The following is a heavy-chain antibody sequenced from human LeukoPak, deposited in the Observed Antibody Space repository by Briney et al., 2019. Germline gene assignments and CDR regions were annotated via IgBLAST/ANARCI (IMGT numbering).Heavy chain of an antibody. CDR3: ARLAGIWFGEPDHDAFDI. Sequence: PGGSLRLSCAASGFTLSSYNMNWVRQAPGKGLEWVSYISSSSGTIYYADSVKGRFTISRDNAKNSLYLQMNSLRAEDTAVYYCARLAGIWFGEPDHDAFDIWGQGTMVTVSS. J-gene: IGHJ3*02. D-gene: IGHD3-10*01. CDR1: GFTLSSYN. CDR2: ISSSSGTI. V-gene: IGHV3-48*01.